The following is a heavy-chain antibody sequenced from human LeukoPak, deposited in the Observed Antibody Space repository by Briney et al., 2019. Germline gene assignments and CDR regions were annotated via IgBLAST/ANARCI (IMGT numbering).Heavy chain of an antibody. Sequence: SETLSLTCTVSGGSISSGSYYWSWIRQPAGKGLEWIGRIYTSGSTSYNPSLKSRVTISVDTSKNQFSLKLSSVTAADTAVYYCAKDRTSDYDFWSGHFDYWGQGTLVTVSS. D-gene: IGHD3-3*01. CDR3: AKDRTSDYDFWSGHFDY. CDR2: IYTSGST. V-gene: IGHV4-61*02. CDR1: GGSISSGSYY. J-gene: IGHJ4*02.